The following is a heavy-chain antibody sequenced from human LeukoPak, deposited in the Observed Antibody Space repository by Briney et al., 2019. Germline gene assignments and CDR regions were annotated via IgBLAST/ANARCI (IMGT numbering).Heavy chain of an antibody. J-gene: IGHJ5*02. CDR1: GGTFSSYA. Sequence: SVKVSCKASGGTFSSYAISWVRQALGQGLEWMGRIIPILGIANYAQKFQGRVTITADKSTSTAYMELSSLRSEDTAVYYCARDRCSSTSCYGVGNWFDPWGQGTLVTVSS. CDR2: IIPILGIA. CDR3: ARDRCSSTSCYGVGNWFDP. V-gene: IGHV1-69*04. D-gene: IGHD2-2*01.